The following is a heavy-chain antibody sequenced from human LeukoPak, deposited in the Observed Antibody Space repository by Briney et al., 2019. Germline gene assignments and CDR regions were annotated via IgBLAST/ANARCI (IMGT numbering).Heavy chain of an antibody. J-gene: IGHJ4*02. Sequence: PGGSLRLSCAASGFTFDDYMMHWVRQAPGKGLEWVSLISWDGVSTYYADSVRGRLTISRDNSKSSLYLQMNSLRIEDTAFYYCAKGGAPPHWGQGTLVTVSS. CDR3: AKGGAPPH. D-gene: IGHD1-26*01. CDR2: ISWDGVST. CDR1: GFTFDDYM. V-gene: IGHV3-43*01.